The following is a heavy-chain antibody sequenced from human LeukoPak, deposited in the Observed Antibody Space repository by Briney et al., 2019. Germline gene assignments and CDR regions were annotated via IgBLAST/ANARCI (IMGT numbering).Heavy chain of an antibody. CDR1: DFTFRTYP. CDR2: ISVTGAT. J-gene: IGHJ3*01. D-gene: IGHD6-13*01. CDR3: AKDSRWPNDAFDV. V-gene: IGHV3-23*01. Sequence: GGSLRLSCAASDFTFRTYPMSWLRQAPGKGLEWVSAISVTGATYYAGSVKGRFTISRDNSKNTLYLQMNSLRADDTAVYYCAKDSRWPNDAFDVWGQGTLVTVCS.